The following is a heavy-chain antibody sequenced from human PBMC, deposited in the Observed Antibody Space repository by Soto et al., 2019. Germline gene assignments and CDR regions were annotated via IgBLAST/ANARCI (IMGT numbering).Heavy chain of an antibody. CDR3: ARDPSSTSCSLSGLCLYGMDV. CDR1: GGTFSSYA. D-gene: IGHD2-2*01. CDR2: IIPIFGTA. Sequence: GASVKVTCQASGGTFSSYAISWVRQAPGQGLEWMGGIIPIFGTANYAQKFQGRVTITADESTSTAYMELSSLRSEDTAVYYCARDPSSTSCSLSGLCLYGMDVWGQGTTVTVSS. J-gene: IGHJ6*02. V-gene: IGHV1-69*13.